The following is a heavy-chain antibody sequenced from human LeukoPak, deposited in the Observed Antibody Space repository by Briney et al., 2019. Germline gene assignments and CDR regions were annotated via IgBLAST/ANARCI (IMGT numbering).Heavy chain of an antibody. J-gene: IGHJ4*02. CDR2: ISWNSASI. D-gene: IGHD3-10*01. V-gene: IGHV3-9*01. CDR1: GFAFSSYA. Sequence: GGSLRLSCAASGFAFSSYAMSWVRQAPGKGLEWVSGISWNSASIAYADSVKGRFTISRDNAKKSLYLQMNGLRTEDTAFYYCAKDMGGSGSSAFDYWGQGTLVTVSS. CDR3: AKDMGGSGSSAFDY.